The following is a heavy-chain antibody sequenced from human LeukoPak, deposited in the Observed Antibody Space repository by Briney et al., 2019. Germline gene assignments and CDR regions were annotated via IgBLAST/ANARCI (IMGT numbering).Heavy chain of an antibody. CDR1: GFTFTTYA. CDR3: ARFSSSWYFYYYYYMDV. J-gene: IGHJ6*03. V-gene: IGHV3-30*04. Sequence: PGGSLRLSCEASGFTFTTYAMQWVRQAPGKGLDWVAVISYDGRNMYYADSVKGRFTISRDNSKNTLYLQMNSLRAEDTAVYYCARFSSSWYFYYYYYMDVWGKGTTVTISS. D-gene: IGHD6-13*01. CDR2: ISYDGRNM.